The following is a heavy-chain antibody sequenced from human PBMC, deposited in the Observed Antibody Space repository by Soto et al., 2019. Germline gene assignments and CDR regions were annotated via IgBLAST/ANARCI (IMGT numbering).Heavy chain of an antibody. CDR3: ARLLVSAGELVLGNGYYYYYGMDV. J-gene: IGHJ6*02. CDR1: GGSISSYY. Sequence: ETLSLTCTVSGGSISSYYWSWIRQPPGKGLEWIGYIYYSGSTNYNPSLKSRVTISVDTSKNQFSLKLSSVTAADTAVYYCARLLVSAGELVLGNGYYYYYGMDVWGQGTTVTVSS. CDR2: IYYSGST. D-gene: IGHD6-6*01. V-gene: IGHV4-59*01.